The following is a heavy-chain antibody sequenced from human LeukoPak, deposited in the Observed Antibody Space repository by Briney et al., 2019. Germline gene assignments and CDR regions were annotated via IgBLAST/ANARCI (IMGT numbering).Heavy chain of an antibody. Sequence: ASVKVSCKASGYTFTGYYMHWVRQAPGQGLEWMGWINPNSGGTNYAQKFEGRVTMTRDTSISTAYMEQSRLRSDDTAVYYCARARITTDAFDTWGQGTMVTVSS. J-gene: IGHJ3*02. D-gene: IGHD3-16*01. CDR1: GYTFTGYY. CDR2: INPNSGGT. V-gene: IGHV1-2*02. CDR3: ARARITTDAFDT.